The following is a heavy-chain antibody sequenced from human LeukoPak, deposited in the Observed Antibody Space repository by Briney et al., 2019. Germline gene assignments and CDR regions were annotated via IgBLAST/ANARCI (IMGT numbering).Heavy chain of an antibody. V-gene: IGHV1-18*01. D-gene: IGHD6-19*01. CDR2: ISAYNGNT. CDR1: GYTFTSYG. J-gene: IGHJ3*02. Sequence: ASVKVSCKASGYTFTSYGISWVRQAPGQGLEWMGWISAYNGNTNYAQKLQGRVTMTTDTSTSTAYMELSSLRSEDTAVYYCASGEAGIAVDGTGAFDIWGQGTMVTVSS. CDR3: ASGEAGIAVDGTGAFDI.